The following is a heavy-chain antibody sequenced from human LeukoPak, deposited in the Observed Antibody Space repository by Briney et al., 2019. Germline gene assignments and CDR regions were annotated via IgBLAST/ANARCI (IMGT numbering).Heavy chain of an antibody. V-gene: IGHV4-59*11. D-gene: IGHD2-15*01. CDR3: ARGREICCSGVSCYRWFDP. CDR1: GGSITSHY. CDR2: IFYSGTT. Sequence: SETLSLTCTVSGGSITSHYWSWIRQPPGKGLEWIGYIFYSGTTNYTPSLNSRVTISLDTSKNQISLRLSSVAAADTAVYYCARGREICCSGVSCYRWFDPWGQGTLVTVSS. J-gene: IGHJ5*02.